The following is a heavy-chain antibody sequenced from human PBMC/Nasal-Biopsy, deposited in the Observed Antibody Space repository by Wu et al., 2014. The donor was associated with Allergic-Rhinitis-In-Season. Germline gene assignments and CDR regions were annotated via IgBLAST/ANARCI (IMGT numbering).Heavy chain of an antibody. Sequence: LRLSCAASGVSFSIYHMNWVRQAPGKGLEWVGYVHDRGSTNYNPSLESRVSMSVDRSKKHFSLRLTSVTAADTAVYYCARRGRDGYNTHFDYWGQGILVTVSS. J-gene: IGHJ4*02. D-gene: IGHD5-24*01. V-gene: IGHV4-59*08. CDR2: VHDRGST. CDR1: GVSFSIYH. CDR3: ARRGRDGYNTHFDY.